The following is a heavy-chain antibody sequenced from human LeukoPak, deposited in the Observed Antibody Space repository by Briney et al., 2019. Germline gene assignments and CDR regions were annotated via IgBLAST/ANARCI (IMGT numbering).Heavy chain of an antibody. D-gene: IGHD2-2*01. V-gene: IGHV4-34*01. CDR3: AGSMSYCSSTSCLYGMDV. Sequence: PSETLSLTCAVYGGSFSGYYWSWIRQPPGKGPEWIGEINHSGSTNYNPSLKSRVTISVDTSKNQFSLKLSSVTAADTAVYYCAGSMSYCSSTSCLYGMDVWGQGTTVTVSS. J-gene: IGHJ6*02. CDR2: INHSGST. CDR1: GGSFSGYY.